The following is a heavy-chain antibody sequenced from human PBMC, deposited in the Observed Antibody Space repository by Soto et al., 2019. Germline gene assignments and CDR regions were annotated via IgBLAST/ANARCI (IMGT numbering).Heavy chain of an antibody. CDR1: GFTFSSYA. CDR3: AKGGGNDFWTYSPLDYGMDV. Sequence: VGSLRLSCAASGFTFSSYAMSWVRQAPGKGLEWVSAISGSGGSTYYADSVKGRFTISRDNSKNTLYLQMNSLRAEDTAVYYCAKGGGNDFWTYSPLDYGMDVWGQGTTVTVSS. V-gene: IGHV3-23*01. J-gene: IGHJ6*02. CDR2: ISGSGGST. D-gene: IGHD3-3*01.